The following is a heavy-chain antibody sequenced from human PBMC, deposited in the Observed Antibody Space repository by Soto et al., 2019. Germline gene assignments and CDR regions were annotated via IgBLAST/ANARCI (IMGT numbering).Heavy chain of an antibody. CDR2: ISASVGST. Sequence: GGSLRLSCAASGFAFSNYAMSWFRQAPGKGLEWVSAISASVGSTYYTDSVKGRFTISRDNSKNTLYLQMNSLRAEDTAVYYYAKGGQSYDYWGQGTLVTVSS. V-gene: IGHV3-23*01. CDR3: AKGGQSYDY. CDR1: GFAFSNYA. D-gene: IGHD3-10*01. J-gene: IGHJ4*02.